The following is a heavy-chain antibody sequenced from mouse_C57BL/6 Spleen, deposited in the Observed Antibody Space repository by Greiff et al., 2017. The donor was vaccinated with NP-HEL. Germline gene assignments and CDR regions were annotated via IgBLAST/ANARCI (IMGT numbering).Heavy chain of an antibody. V-gene: IGHV1-26*01. Sequence: EVQLQQSGPELVKPGASVKISCKASGYTFTDYYMNWVKQSHGKSLEWIGDINPNNGGTSYNQKLKGKATLTVDKSSSTAYMELRSLTSEDSAVYYCARSPRITTVGARYFDVWGTGTTVTVSS. CDR3: ARSPRITTVGARYFDV. CDR2: INPNNGGT. J-gene: IGHJ1*03. CDR1: GYTFTDYY. D-gene: IGHD1-1*01.